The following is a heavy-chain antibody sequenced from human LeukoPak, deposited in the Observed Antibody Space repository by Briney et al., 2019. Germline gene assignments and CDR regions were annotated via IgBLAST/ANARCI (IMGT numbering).Heavy chain of an antibody. CDR2: INHSGST. Sequence: PSETLSLTCAVYGGSFSGYYWSWIRQPPGKGLEWIGEINHSGSTNYNPSLKSRVTISVDTSKNQFSLKLSSVTAADTAVYYCARTGPVVTAFVDYWDQGTLVTVSS. D-gene: IGHD2-21*02. CDR3: ARTGPVVTAFVDY. CDR1: GGSFSGYY. V-gene: IGHV4-34*01. J-gene: IGHJ4*02.